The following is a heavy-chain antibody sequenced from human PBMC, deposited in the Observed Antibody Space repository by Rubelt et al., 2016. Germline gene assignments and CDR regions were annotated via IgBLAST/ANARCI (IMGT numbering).Heavy chain of an antibody. Sequence: VRQMPGKGLEWMGRIDPSDSYTNYSPSFQGQVTISADKSISTAYLQWSSLKASDTAMYYCARSRYCSGGSCYSAFDIWGQGTMVTVSS. CDR2: IDPSDSYT. D-gene: IGHD2-15*01. CDR3: ARSRYCSGGSCYSAFDI. J-gene: IGHJ3*02. V-gene: IGHV5-10-1*04.